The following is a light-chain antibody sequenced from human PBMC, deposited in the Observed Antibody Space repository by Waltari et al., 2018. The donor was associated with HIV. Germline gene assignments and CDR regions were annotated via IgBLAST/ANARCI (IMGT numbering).Light chain of an antibody. CDR3: QQYFNTPLT. V-gene: IGKV4-1*01. Sequence: DIVMTQSPDALALSLGERANINCKSSRTILYNSNNKNYLAWYQQKPGQPPKLLIYWASTRESGVPDRFSGSGSGTDFTLTISNVQTEDMAVYYCQQYFNTPLTFGGGTKVEIK. CDR1: RTILYNSNNKNY. CDR2: WAS. J-gene: IGKJ4*01.